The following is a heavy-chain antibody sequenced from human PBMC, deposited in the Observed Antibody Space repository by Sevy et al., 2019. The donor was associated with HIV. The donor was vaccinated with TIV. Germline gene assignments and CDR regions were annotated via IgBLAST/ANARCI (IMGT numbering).Heavy chain of an antibody. Sequence: SETLSLTCTVYGGSFSADYWTWIRQPPGKGLEWIGEINHSGSTNYNPSLKSRVTISLDTSKNQFSLRLTSVTTADTAVFYCARGYDAGPLIYWGHGTLVTVSS. CDR1: GGSFSADY. CDR3: ARGYDAGPLIY. J-gene: IGHJ4*01. V-gene: IGHV4-34*01. D-gene: IGHD3-22*01. CDR2: INHSGST.